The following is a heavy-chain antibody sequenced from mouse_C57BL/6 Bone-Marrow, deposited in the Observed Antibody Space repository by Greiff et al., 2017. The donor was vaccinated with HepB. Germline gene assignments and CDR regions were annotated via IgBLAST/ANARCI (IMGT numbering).Heavy chain of an antibody. V-gene: IGHV1-80*01. J-gene: IGHJ3*01. CDR2: IYPGDGDT. CDR1: GYAFSSYW. Sequence: VQLQESGAELVKPGASVKISCKASGYAFSSYWMNWVKHRPGKGLEWIGQIYPGDGDTNYNGKFKGKATLTADKSSSTAYMQLSSLTSEDSAVYFCARAYYDYDVRFAYWGQGTLVTVSA. D-gene: IGHD2-4*01. CDR3: ARAYYDYDVRFAY.